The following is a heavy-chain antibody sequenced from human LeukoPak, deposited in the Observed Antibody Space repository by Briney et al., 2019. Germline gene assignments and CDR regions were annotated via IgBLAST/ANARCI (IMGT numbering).Heavy chain of an antibody. CDR2: IKQGGSQK. CDR1: GFTFSSHW. CDR3: ARGPNFGDYVDFLDS. Sequence: PGGSLRLSCAASGFTFSSHWMTWVRLAPGKGLEWVANIKQGGSQKYYVDSVKGRFTISRDDAKSTLFLQMNNLRAEDSALYYCARGPNFGDYVDFLDSWGQGTLVTVSS. D-gene: IGHD4-17*01. V-gene: IGHV3-7*01. J-gene: IGHJ4*02.